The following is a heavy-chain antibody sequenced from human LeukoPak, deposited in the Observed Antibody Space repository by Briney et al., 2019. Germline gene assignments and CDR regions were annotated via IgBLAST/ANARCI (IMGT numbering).Heavy chain of an antibody. J-gene: IGHJ4*02. CDR2: IYHSGST. CDR3: ARGGTTDY. V-gene: IGHV4-38-2*01. D-gene: IGHD1-7*01. Sequence: PSETPSLTCAVSGYSISSGYYWGWIRQPPGKGLEWIGSIYHSGSTYYNPSLKSRVTISVDTSKNQFSLKLSSVTAADTAVYYCARGGTTDYWGQGTLVTVSS. CDR1: GYSISSGYY.